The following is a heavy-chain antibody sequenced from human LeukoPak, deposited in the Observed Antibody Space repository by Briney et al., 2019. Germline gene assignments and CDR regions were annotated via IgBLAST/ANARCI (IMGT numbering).Heavy chain of an antibody. CDR3: ARVVAERHLVAIGDGVGWFDP. CDR1: GGTFSSYV. V-gene: IGHV1-18*01. J-gene: IGHJ5*02. D-gene: IGHD5-12*01. Sequence: GASVKVSCKASGGTFSSYVISWVRQAPGQGLEWMGWISAYNGNTNYAQKLQGRATMTTDTSTSTAYMELRSLRSDDTAVYYCARVVAERHLVAIGDGVGWFDPWGQGTLVTVSS. CDR2: ISAYNGNT.